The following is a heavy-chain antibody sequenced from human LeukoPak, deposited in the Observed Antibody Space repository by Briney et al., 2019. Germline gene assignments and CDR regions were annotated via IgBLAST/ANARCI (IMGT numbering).Heavy chain of an antibody. D-gene: IGHD6-19*01. CDR2: INHSGST. CDR1: GGSLTGYY. V-gene: IGHV4-34*01. Sequence: PSETLSLTCAVYGGSLTGYYWSWVRQPPGKGLGWVGEINHSGSTNYNPSLKSRVTISVDTSKNQFSLKLSSVTAADTAVYYCARGGSGWYVLSYWGQGTLVTVSS. CDR3: ARGGSGWYVLSY. J-gene: IGHJ4*02.